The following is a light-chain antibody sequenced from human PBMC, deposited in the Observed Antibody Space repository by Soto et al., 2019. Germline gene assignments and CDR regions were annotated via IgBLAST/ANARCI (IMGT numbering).Light chain of an antibody. CDR3: HQYGNSPAT. CDR2: DVS. CDR1: RSVSSTY. V-gene: IGKV3D-20*01. Sequence: EIVLTQSPGSLSLSPGQTATLSCAASRSVSSTYLAWYQHRPGLAPRLLIYDVSKRASGIPDRFSGGGSGTHFTLHISTVEPEDFAVYYCHQYGNSPATFGQGTRLDIK. J-gene: IGKJ5*01.